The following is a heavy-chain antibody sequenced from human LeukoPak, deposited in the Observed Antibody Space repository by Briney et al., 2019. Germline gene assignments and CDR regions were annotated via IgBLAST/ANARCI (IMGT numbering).Heavy chain of an antibody. V-gene: IGHV3-21*04. CDR3: AKDTNLGYYYDSSGYFPGAFDI. CDR2: ISSSSSYI. D-gene: IGHD3-22*01. J-gene: IGHJ3*02. Sequence: GGSLRLSCAASGFTFSTYSMNWVRQAPGKGLEWVSSISSSSSYIYYADSVKGRFTISRDNAKNSLYLQMNSLRAEDTALYYCAKDTNLGYYYDSSGYFPGAFDIWGQGTMVTVS. CDR1: GFTFSTYS.